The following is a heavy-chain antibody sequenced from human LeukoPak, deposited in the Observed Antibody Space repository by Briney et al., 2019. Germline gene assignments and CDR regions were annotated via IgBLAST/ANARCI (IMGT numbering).Heavy chain of an antibody. CDR1: GYTFTGYY. J-gene: IGHJ4*02. D-gene: IGHD1-26*01. CDR3: ARQYSGSYYRFDY. CDR2: INPNSGGT. Sequence: ASVKVSCKASGYTFTGYYMHWVRPAPGQGLEWMGWINPNSGGTNYAQKFQGRVTMTRDTSISTAYMELSRLRSDDTAVYYCARQYSGSYYRFDYWGQGTLVTVSS. V-gene: IGHV1-2*02.